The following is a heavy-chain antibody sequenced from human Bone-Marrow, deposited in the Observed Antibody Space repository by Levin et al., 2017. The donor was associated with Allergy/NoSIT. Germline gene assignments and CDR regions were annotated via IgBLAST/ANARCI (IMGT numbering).Heavy chain of an antibody. D-gene: IGHD3-3*02. CDR3: ARRKQVSIGTWSGWFDP. V-gene: IGHV5-51*01. Sequence: GESLKISCKGSGYSFTSYWIGWVRQMPGKGLEWMGIIYPGDSDTRYSPSFQGQVTISADKSISTAYLQWSSLKASDTAMYYCARRKQVSIGTWSGWFDPWGQGTLVTVSS. J-gene: IGHJ5*02. CDR1: GYSFTSYW. CDR2: IYPGDSDT.